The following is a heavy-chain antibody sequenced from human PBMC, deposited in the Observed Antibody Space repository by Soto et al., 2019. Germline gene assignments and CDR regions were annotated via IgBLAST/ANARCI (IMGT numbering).Heavy chain of an antibody. Sequence: ASVKVSCKASGYTFSDYFIQWLRQAPGQGLEWVAWINPKTAATNYAKKFQDRATVTSDTSFSTAYLELTRLRPDDTALYYCARIKWGLDYYSGMDVWGQGTAVTVSS. V-gene: IGHV1-2*02. J-gene: IGHJ6*02. CDR2: INPKTAAT. CDR3: ARIKWGLDYYSGMDV. D-gene: IGHD1-26*01. CDR1: GYTFSDYF.